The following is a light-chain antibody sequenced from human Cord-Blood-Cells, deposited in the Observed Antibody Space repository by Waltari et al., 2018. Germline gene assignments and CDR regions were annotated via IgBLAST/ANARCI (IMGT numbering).Light chain of an antibody. CDR1: QSISSY. Sequence: DIQMTQSPSALSASVGDRVTITGRASQSISSYLNWDQQKPGKAPKLLIYAASSLQSGVPSRFSGSGSGTDFTLTISRLQPEDFATYYCQQSYSTPLTFGGGTKVEIK. V-gene: IGKV1-39*01. CDR2: AAS. J-gene: IGKJ4*01. CDR3: QQSYSTPLT.